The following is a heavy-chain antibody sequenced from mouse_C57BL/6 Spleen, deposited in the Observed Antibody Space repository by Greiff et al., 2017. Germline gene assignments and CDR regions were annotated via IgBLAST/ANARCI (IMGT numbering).Heavy chain of an antibody. D-gene: IGHD2-2*01. CDR3: ARAPYGYAWFAY. CDR1: GFTFSSYA. CDR2: ISDGGSYT. V-gene: IGHV5-4*03. J-gene: IGHJ3*01. Sequence: EVMLVESGGGLVKPGGSLKLSCAASGFTFSSYAMSWVRQTPEKRLEWVATISDGGSYTYYPDNVKGRFTISRDNAKNNLYLQMSHLKSEDTAMYYCARAPYGYAWFAYWGQGTLVTVSA.